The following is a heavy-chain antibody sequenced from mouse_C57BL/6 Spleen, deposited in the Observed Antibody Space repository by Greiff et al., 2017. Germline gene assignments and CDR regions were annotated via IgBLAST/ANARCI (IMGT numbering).Heavy chain of an antibody. J-gene: IGHJ4*01. Sequence: QVQLQQPGAELVMPGASVKLSCKASGYTFTSYWMHWVKQRPGQGLEWIGAIDPSDSYTNYNQKFKGKSTLTVDKSSSTAYMQLSSLTSEDSAVYYCARWGDYDDAMDYWGQGTSVTGSS. D-gene: IGHD2-4*01. CDR3: ARWGDYDDAMDY. V-gene: IGHV1-69*01. CDR1: GYTFTSYW. CDR2: IDPSDSYT.